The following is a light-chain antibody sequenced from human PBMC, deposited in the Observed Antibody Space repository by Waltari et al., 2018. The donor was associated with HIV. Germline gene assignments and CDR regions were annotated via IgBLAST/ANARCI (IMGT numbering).Light chain of an antibody. CDR1: SSDVGGYNY. V-gene: IGLV2-14*01. Sequence: QSALTQPASVSGSPGQSITISCTGTSSDVGGYNYVSWYQQHPGKAPKFMIYEVRNRPAGVSNRFAGSKSGNTASLAISGLRSEDEADYHCAAWDDSLSALVFGGGTKLAVL. CDR2: EVR. J-gene: IGLJ2*01. CDR3: AAWDDSLSALV.